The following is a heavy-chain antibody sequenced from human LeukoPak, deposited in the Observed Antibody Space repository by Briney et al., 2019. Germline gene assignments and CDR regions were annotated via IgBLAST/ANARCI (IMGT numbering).Heavy chain of an antibody. V-gene: IGHV4-30-4*07. CDR3: ARGDRGYSYGSYWYFDV. Sequence: SQTLSLTCAVSGGSISSGGYSWSWIRQPPGKGLEWIGYIYYSGRTYYNPSLKSRLTISVDTSKNQFSLKLNSVTAADTAVYYCARGDRGYSYGSYWYFDVWGRGTLVTVSS. CDR2: IYYSGRT. J-gene: IGHJ2*01. CDR1: GGSISSGGYS. D-gene: IGHD5-18*01.